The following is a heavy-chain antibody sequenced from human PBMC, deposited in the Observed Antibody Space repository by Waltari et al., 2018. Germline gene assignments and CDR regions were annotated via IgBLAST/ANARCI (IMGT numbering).Heavy chain of an antibody. Sequence: EVQLVQSGAEVKTPGESLKISCKGSGYSFTSYWIGWVRQMPGKGLEWMGIIYPGDSDTRYSPSFQGQVTISADKSISTAYLQWSSLKASDTAMYYCARRGAVAGTGYGMDVWGQGTTVTVSS. CDR2: IYPGDSDT. J-gene: IGHJ6*02. CDR3: ARRGAVAGTGYGMDV. V-gene: IGHV5-51*03. CDR1: GYSFTSYW. D-gene: IGHD6-19*01.